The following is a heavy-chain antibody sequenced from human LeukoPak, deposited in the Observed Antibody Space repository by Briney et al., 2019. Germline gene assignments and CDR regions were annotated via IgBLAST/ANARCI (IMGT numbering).Heavy chain of an antibody. D-gene: IGHD3-22*01. CDR2: ISRSSRTI. V-gene: IGHV3-48*04. CDR1: GFTFGTYS. J-gene: IGHJ4*02. Sequence: PGGSLRLSCAASGFTFGTYSMNWVRQAPGKGLEWLSFISRSSRTIYYADSVKGRFTISRDNAKNSLYLQMNSLRAEDTAVYYCAREPYYDSSGYCLDYWGQGTLVTVSS. CDR3: AREPYYDSSGYCLDY.